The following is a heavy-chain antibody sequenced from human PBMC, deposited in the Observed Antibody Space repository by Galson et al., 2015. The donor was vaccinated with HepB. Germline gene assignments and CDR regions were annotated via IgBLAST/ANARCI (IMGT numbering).Heavy chain of an antibody. V-gene: IGHV1-69*13. D-gene: IGHD5-24*01. CDR1: GGTFSRFA. CDR2: IIPIFGKA. J-gene: IGHJ3*01. Sequence: SVKVSCKASGGTFSRFAISWVRQAPGQGLEWMGGIIPIFGKAYYTQKVQGRVTITADVSTSTAYMALSSLRSEDTAMYYCARERRGGRDGNNPQAVAAFDLWGQGTMLTVSS. CDR3: ARERRGGRDGNNPQAVAAFDL.